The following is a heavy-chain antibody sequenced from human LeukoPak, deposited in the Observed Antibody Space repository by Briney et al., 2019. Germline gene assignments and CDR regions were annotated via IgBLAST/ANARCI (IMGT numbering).Heavy chain of an antibody. Sequence: GGSLRLSCAASGFTFSSYGMHWVRQAPGKGLEWVAFIGYDGSNKYYADSVKGRFTISRVNSKNTLYLQMNSLRAEDTAVYYCAKDSGYTSSWYNYFDSWGKGTLVTVSS. J-gene: IGHJ4*02. CDR3: AKDSGYTSSWYNYFDS. D-gene: IGHD6-13*01. CDR1: GFTFSSYG. CDR2: IGYDGSNK. V-gene: IGHV3-30*02.